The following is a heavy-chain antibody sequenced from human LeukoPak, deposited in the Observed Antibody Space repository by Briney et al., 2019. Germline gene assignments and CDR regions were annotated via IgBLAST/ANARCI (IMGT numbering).Heavy chain of an antibody. CDR2: ISSSGSTI. D-gene: IGHD6-19*01. CDR1: GFTFSSYE. CDR3: ARDTRIAVAGTNFDY. Sequence: GGSLRLSCAASGFTFSSYEMNWVRQAPGKGLEWVSYISSSGSTIYYADSVKGRFTITRDNAKNSLYLQMNSLRAEDTAVYYCARDTRIAVAGTNFDYWGQGTLVTVSS. J-gene: IGHJ4*02. V-gene: IGHV3-48*03.